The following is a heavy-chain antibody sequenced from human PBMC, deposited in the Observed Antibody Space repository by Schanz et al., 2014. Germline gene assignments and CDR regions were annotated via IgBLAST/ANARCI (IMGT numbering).Heavy chain of an antibody. V-gene: IGHV1-18*01. CDR1: GYTFTSYG. J-gene: IGHJ4*02. CDR3: ARDAADFYDILTEEDY. D-gene: IGHD3-9*01. Sequence: QVQLVQSGAEVKKPGASVKVSCKASGYTFTSYGISWVRQAPGQGLEWMGWISAYNHNKEYDQKFQGRVTMTTDTSTSTVYMELRSLRSDDTAVYYCARDAADFYDILTEEDYWGQGTLVTVSS. CDR2: ISAYNHNK.